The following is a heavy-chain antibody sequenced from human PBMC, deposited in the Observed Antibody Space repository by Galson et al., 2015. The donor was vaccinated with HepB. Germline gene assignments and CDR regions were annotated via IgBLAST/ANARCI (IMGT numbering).Heavy chain of an antibody. CDR3: AKDRSGWQKPADY. D-gene: IGHD6-19*01. V-gene: IGHV3-33*06. CDR2: IWYDGSNK. J-gene: IGHJ4*02. CDR1: GFTFSSYG. Sequence: SLRLSCAASGFTFSSYGMHWVRQAPGKGLEWVAVIWYDGSNKYYADSVKGRFTISRDNSKNTLYLQMNSLRAEDTAVYYCAKDRSGWQKPADYWGQGTLVTVSS.